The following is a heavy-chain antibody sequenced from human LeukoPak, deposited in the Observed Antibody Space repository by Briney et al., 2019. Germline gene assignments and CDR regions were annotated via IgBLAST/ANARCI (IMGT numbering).Heavy chain of an antibody. CDR3: ARDVVVPAAIPWRGDNPKNNWFDP. CDR1: GGSFSGYY. Sequence: PSETLSLTCAVYGGSFSGYYWSWIRQPPGKGLEWIGEINHSGSTNYNPSLKSRVTISVDTSKNQFSLKLSSVTAADTAVYYCARDVVVPAAIPWRGDNPKNNWFDPWGQGTLVTVSS. V-gene: IGHV4-34*01. J-gene: IGHJ5*02. CDR2: INHSGST. D-gene: IGHD2-2*02.